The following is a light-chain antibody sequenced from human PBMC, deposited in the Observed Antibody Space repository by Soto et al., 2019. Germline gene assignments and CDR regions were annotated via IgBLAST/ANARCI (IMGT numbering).Light chain of an antibody. Sequence: DIQMTESPSTLSATAGDRVTITCRASQSISSWLSLYQHKPVKSPKLLIYDASNLDSGVPSRFSGSGSGTEFSLTISNLQPDDCATYYCQQYENYWTFGQGTKVDI. CDR2: DAS. CDR1: QSISSW. J-gene: IGKJ1*01. V-gene: IGKV1-5*01. CDR3: QQYENYWT.